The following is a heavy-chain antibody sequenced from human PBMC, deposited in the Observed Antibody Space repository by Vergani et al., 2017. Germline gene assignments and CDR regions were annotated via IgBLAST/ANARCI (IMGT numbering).Heavy chain of an antibody. V-gene: IGHV3-7*01. CDR2: IKQDGSEK. Sequence: EVQLVESGGGLVQPGGSLRLSCAASGFTFSSYWMSWVRQAPGKGLEWGANIKQDGSEKYYVDSVKGRFTISRDNAKNSLYLQMNSLRAEDTAVYYCAGDTRYCSGGSCWMVEYYFDYWGQGTLVTVSS. J-gene: IGHJ4*02. CDR1: GFTFSSYW. CDR3: AGDTRYCSGGSCWMVEYYFDY. D-gene: IGHD2-15*01.